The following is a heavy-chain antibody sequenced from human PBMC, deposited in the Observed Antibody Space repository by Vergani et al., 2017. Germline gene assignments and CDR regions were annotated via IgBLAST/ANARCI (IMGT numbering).Heavy chain of an antibody. CDR2: ISWNSGSI. CDR3: AKSRSTHYYYYYMDV. J-gene: IGHJ6*03. V-gene: IGHV3-9*01. CDR1: GFTFDDYA. Sequence: EVRLLESGGGLVQPGGSLRLSCVGSGFTFDDYAMHWVRQAPGKGLEWVSGISWNSGSIGYADSVKGRFTISRDNAKNSLYLQMNSLRAEDTALYYCAKSRSTHYYYYYMDVWGKGTTVTVSS. D-gene: IGHD2-15*01.